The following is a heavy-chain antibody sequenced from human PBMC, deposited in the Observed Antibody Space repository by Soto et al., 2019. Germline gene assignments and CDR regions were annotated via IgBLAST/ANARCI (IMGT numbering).Heavy chain of an antibody. J-gene: IGHJ4*02. CDR1: GFTFSDYY. CDR3: AKGPYNWNAYFDY. Sequence: GGSLRLSCAASGFTFSDYYMNWIRQAPGKGLEWVSYISSGSRYTTYADSVKGRFTISRDNAKNSLYLQMNSLRAEDTAVYYCAKGPYNWNAYFDYWGQGTLVTVSS. CDR2: ISSGSRYT. V-gene: IGHV3-11*06. D-gene: IGHD1-20*01.